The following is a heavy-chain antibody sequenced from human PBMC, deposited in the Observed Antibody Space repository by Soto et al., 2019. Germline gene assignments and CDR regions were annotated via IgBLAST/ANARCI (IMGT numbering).Heavy chain of an antibody. J-gene: IGHJ5*02. CDR3: ARDPGGATGFDP. V-gene: IGHV1-18*01. D-gene: IGHD3-10*01. CDR1: GYSFTVYG. Sequence: QVRLVQSGAEVKRPGASVKVSCKTYGYSFTVYGISWVRQAPGQGLEWMGWMSTYTGDTTYARKFRGRVTMTTDISASTASMELRSPTSGDTAVYYCARDPGGATGFDPWGQGTPVIVST. CDR2: MSTYTGDT.